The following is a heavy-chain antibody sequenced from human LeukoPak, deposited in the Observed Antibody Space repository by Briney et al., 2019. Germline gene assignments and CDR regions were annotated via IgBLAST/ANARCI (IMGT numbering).Heavy chain of an antibody. CDR3: ASRLKTTGYRYDY. CDR1: GGSFSGYY. D-gene: IGHD4-17*01. CDR2: INHSGST. J-gene: IGHJ4*02. V-gene: IGHV4-34*01. Sequence: SETLSLTCAVYGGSFSGYYWSWIRQPPGKGLEWTGEINHSGSTNYNPSLKSRVTISVDTSKNQFSLKLSSVTAADTAVYYCASRLKTTGYRYDYWGQGTLVTVSS.